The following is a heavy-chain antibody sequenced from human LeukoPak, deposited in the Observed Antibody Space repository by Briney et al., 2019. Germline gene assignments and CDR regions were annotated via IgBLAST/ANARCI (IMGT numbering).Heavy chain of an antibody. V-gene: IGHV3-13*01. D-gene: IGHD3-22*01. J-gene: IGHJ4*02. CDR2: IGTAGDT. CDR1: GFTFSSYD. Sequence: GGSLRLSCAASGFTFSSYDMPWVRQATGKGLESVSAIGTAGDTYYPGSVKGRFTISRENAKNSLYLQMNSLRAGDTAVYYCARGGTYYYDSSGYYSFDYWAREPWSPSPQ. CDR3: ARGGTYYYDSSGYYSFDY.